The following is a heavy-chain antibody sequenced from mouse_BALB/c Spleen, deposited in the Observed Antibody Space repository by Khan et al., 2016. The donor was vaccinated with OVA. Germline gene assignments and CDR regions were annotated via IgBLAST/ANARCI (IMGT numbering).Heavy chain of an antibody. CDR2: ISDGGTST. CDR1: GFTFSDYY. J-gene: IGHJ3*01. D-gene: IGHD1-1*02. Sequence: EVELVESGGGLVKPGGSLKLSCVASGFTFSDYYMYWVRQTPEKRLEWVATISDGGTSTSYPDSVKGRFTISIDNAKTSLYLQMSSLKSEAIAIFYCLRAGYGAFAYWGQGTLVTVSA. CDR3: LRAGYGAFAY. V-gene: IGHV5-4*02.